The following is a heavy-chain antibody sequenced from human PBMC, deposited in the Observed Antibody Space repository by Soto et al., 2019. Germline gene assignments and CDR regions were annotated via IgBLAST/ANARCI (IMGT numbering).Heavy chain of an antibody. CDR3: AAAEYYYGSGSYYYFDY. V-gene: IGHV1-58*02. CDR2: VVVGSGNT. CDR1: GFTFTSSA. J-gene: IGHJ4*02. D-gene: IGHD3-10*01. Sequence: SVKVSCKASGFTFTSSAMQWVRQARGKRLEWIGWVVVGSGNTNYAQKFQERVTITRDMSTSTAYMELSSLRSEDTAVYYCAAAEYYYGSGSYYYFDYWGQGTLVTVSS.